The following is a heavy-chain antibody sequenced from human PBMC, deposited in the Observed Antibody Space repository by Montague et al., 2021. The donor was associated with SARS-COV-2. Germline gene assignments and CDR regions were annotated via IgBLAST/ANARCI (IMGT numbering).Heavy chain of an antibody. D-gene: IGHD3-22*01. CDR3: ASTAYYYDSSGSDAFDI. Sequence: SETLSLTCTVSGGSISSSNYYWGWIRQPPGKGLEWIGSIYYSGSTYYNPSLKSRVTISVDTSKNQFSLKLSSVTAADTAVYYCASTAYYYDSSGSDAFDIWGQGTMVTVSS. V-gene: IGHV4-39*01. CDR2: IYYSGST. CDR1: GGSISSSNYY. J-gene: IGHJ3*02.